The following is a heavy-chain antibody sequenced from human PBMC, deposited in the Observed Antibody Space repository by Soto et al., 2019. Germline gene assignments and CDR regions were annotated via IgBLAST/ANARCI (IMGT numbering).Heavy chain of an antibody. V-gene: IGHV3-7*01. Sequence: PGGSLRLSCAASGFTFGSYWMSWVRQAPGKGLEWLATIKMDASEKKYVDSVKGRFTMSRDNAKNSLYLQMGSLRAEDTAVYYCVRDKRTISGIFPGYWGQGTQVTVSS. CDR2: IKMDASEK. J-gene: IGHJ4*02. CDR3: VRDKRTISGIFPGY. D-gene: IGHD1-1*01. CDR1: GFTFGSYW.